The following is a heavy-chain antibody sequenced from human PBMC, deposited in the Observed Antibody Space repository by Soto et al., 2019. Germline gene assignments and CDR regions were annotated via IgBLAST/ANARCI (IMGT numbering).Heavy chain of an antibody. V-gene: IGHV4-61*08. Sequence: SETLSLTCTVSGDSVSSGDYYWTWIRQPPGKGLEWVGHIYFSGRTNYIPSLESRVTISLDASKNQFSLKLTSVTAADTAVYYCARVPIDTYMIYWSDHWGQGTLVTVSS. CDR3: ARVPIDTYMIYWSDH. J-gene: IGHJ5*02. CDR2: IYFSGRT. D-gene: IGHD3-16*01. CDR1: GDSVSSGDYY.